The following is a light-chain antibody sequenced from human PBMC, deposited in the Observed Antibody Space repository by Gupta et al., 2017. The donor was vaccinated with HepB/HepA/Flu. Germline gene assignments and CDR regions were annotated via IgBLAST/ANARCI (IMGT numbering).Light chain of an antibody. CDR2: NAS. J-gene: IGKJ2*01. Sequence: EIVLTQSPATLSLSPGERATPSCRASQSISSYLAWYQQKPGQAPRLLIYNASNRATGIPARFSGSGSGTDFTLTISGLEAEDFAVYYCQQRSNWLNTFGQGTKLEIK. V-gene: IGKV3-11*01. CDR3: QQRSNWLNT. CDR1: QSISSY.